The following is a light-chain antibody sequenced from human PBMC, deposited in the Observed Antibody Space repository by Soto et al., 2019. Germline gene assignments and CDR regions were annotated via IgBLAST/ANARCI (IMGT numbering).Light chain of an antibody. Sequence: IHLTQSPSSLSSSLGDRVTITFLASQGISSYLAWYQQKPGKAPKLLIFAASTLQSGVPSRFSGSGSGTDFTLTISSLEPEDFAVYYCQQYGDSPWTFGQGTKVDIK. CDR3: QQYGDSPWT. V-gene: IGKV1-9*01. CDR2: AAS. J-gene: IGKJ1*01. CDR1: QGISSY.